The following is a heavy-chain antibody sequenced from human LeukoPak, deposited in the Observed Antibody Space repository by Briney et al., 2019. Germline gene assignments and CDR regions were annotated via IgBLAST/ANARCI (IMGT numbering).Heavy chain of an antibody. V-gene: IGHV3-23*01. D-gene: IGHD2-2*01. CDR2: ISGSGGNT. Sequence: GGSLRLSCAASGFTFSTYGTHWVRQAPGKGLEWVSFISGSGGNTYYVDSVKGRFTISRDNSKNTLYLQMNSLRAEDTAIYYCAKSRPPGYDYWGQGTLVTVSS. CDR1: GFTFSTYG. J-gene: IGHJ4*02. CDR3: AKSRPPGYDY.